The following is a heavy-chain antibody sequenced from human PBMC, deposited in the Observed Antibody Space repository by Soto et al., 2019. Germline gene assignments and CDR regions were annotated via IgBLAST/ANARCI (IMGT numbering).Heavy chain of an antibody. Sequence: PSETLSLTCAVYGGSLSGNFWGWIRQPPGKGLEWLGEIKHSGSTIYNPSLKSRVTISVDTSRSQISLKVNSVTAADTAVYYCARSPQRIILARGLLVSWFDSWAQGIPVTVSS. D-gene: IGHD3-10*01. CDR2: IKHSGST. CDR3: ARSPQRIILARGLLVSWFDS. CDR1: GGSLSGNF. J-gene: IGHJ5*01. V-gene: IGHV4-34*01.